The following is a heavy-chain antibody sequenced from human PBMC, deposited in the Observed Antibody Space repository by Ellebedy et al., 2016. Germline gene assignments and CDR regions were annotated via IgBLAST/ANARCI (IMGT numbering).Heavy chain of an antibody. CDR3: VRGDVDSGDY. CDR1: GFTFSSYW. D-gene: IGHD3-10*01. J-gene: IGHJ4*02. V-gene: IGHV3-7*04. Sequence: GESLKISCAASGFTFSSYWMSWVRQAPGKGLEWVANTKEDGSEKYYVDSVKGRFTISRDNAKNSLYLQMNSLRTEDTAVYYCVRGDVDSGDYWGQGTLVTVSS. CDR2: TKEDGSEK.